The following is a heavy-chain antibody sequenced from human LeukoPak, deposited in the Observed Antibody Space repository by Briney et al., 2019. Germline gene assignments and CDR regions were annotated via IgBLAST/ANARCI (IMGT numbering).Heavy chain of an antibody. D-gene: IGHD6-19*01. CDR2: MNPNSGNT. V-gene: IGHV1-8*03. CDR3: ARMTVSGRDNWFDP. Sequence: ASVKVSCKASGYTFTSYDINWVRQATGQGLEWMGWMNPNSGNTGYAQKFQGRVTITRDTSINTAYMELSSLRSEDTAVYYCARMTVSGRDNWFDPWGQGTLVTVSS. CDR1: GYTFTSYD. J-gene: IGHJ5*02.